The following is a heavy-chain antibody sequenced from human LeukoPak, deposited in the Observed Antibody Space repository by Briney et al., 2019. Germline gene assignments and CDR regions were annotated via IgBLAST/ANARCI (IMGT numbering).Heavy chain of an antibody. V-gene: IGHV4-38-2*02. Sequence: SETLSLTCTVSGYSISTGYYWDWIRQPPGKGLEWIGTFYHGGSTYYNPSLKSRVTISVDSSKNQFSLKLSSVTAADTAVYFCARGPYSYDSSGAFDIWGQGTMVTVSS. CDR3: ARGPYSYDSSGAFDI. CDR1: GYSISTGYY. CDR2: FYHGGST. J-gene: IGHJ3*02. D-gene: IGHD3-22*01.